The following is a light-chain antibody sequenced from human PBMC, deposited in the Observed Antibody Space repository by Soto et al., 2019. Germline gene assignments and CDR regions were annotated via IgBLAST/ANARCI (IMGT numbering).Light chain of an antibody. Sequence: QSALTQPASVSGSPGQSITISCTGTSSDVGSYNLVSWYQQHPGKAPKLMIYEGSKRPSGVSNRFSGSKSGNTASLTISGLPAEDEADYYWCSYAGSSTLVFGGGTKLTVL. CDR3: CSYAGSSTLV. V-gene: IGLV2-23*01. J-gene: IGLJ2*01. CDR2: EGS. CDR1: SSDVGSYNL.